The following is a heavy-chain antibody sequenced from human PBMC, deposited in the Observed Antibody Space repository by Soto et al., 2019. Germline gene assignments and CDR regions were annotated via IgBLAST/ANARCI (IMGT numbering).Heavy chain of an antibody. J-gene: IGHJ5*02. CDR3: ARALGGVVPAAIRFDP. CDR2: IIPIFGTA. Sequence: SVKVSCKASGGTFSSYAMSWVRQAPGQGLEWMGGIIPIFGTANYAQKFQGRVTITADESTSTAYMELSSLRSEDTAVYYCARALGGVVPAAIRFDPWGQGTLVTVSS. D-gene: IGHD2-2*02. CDR1: GGTFSSYA. V-gene: IGHV1-69*13.